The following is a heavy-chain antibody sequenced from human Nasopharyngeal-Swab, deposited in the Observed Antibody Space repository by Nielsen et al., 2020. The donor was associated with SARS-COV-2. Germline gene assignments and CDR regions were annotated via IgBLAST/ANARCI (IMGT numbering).Heavy chain of an antibody. Sequence: SETLSLTCTGSGGSISSYYWSWIRQPPGKGLEWIGYIYYSGSTNYNPSLKSRVTISVDTSKNQFSLKLSSVTAADTAVYYCAREGGDGYNYPFDYWGQGTLVTVSS. CDR3: AREGGDGYNYPFDY. D-gene: IGHD5-24*01. CDR1: GGSISSYY. V-gene: IGHV4-59*13. CDR2: IYYSGST. J-gene: IGHJ4*02.